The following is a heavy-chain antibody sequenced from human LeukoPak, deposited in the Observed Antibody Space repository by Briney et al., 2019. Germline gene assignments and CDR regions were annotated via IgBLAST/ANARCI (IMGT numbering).Heavy chain of an antibody. V-gene: IGHV1-46*01. CDR1: EYTFTSYY. D-gene: IGHD2-2*01. J-gene: IGHJ6*03. CDR3: ARGIVVVPAAYYYYMDV. CDR2: INPSDGST. Sequence: ASVKVSCKASEYTFTSYYLHWVRQAPEQGLQWMAIINPSDGSTTYAQKFQGRVTMTRDTSTSTVYMELSSLRSDDTAVYYCARGIVVVPAAYYYYMDVWGKGTTVTISS.